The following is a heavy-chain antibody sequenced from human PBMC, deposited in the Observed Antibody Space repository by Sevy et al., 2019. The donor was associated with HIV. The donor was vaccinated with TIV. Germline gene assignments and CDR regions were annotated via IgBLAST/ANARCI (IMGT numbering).Heavy chain of an antibody. CDR2: ISQTYDGSKK. V-gene: IGHV3-30-3*01. Sequence: GGSLRLSCAASGFTFGSYTLHWVRQAPGKGLEWVALISQTYDGSKKYYIDYVQSRFTISRDNSKNTLYLQMDSLRPEDTAVYYCARDNSGYFFFDYGGQGTLVTVSS. CDR3: ARDNSGYFFFDY. CDR1: GFTFGSYT. J-gene: IGHJ4*02. D-gene: IGHD3-22*01.